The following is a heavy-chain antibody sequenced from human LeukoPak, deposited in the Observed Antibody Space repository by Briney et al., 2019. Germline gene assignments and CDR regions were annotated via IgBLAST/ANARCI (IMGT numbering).Heavy chain of an antibody. CDR1: GGSISSYY. V-gene: IGHV4-59*08. CDR3: ARGYCTNGVCSLYYFDY. Sequence: SETLSLTCTVSGGSISSYYWSWIRQPPGKGLEWIGYIYYSGSTNYNPSLKSRVTISVDTSKNQFSLKLSSVTAADTAVYYCARGYCTNGVCSLYYFDYWGQGTLVTVSS. CDR2: IYYSGST. D-gene: IGHD2-8*01. J-gene: IGHJ4*02.